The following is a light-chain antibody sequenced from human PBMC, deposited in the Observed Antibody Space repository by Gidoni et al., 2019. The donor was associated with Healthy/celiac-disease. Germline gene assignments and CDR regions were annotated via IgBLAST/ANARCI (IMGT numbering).Light chain of an antibody. J-gene: IGKJ3*01. V-gene: IGKV1-27*01. Sequence: DIQMTQSPSSLSASVGDRVTITCRASQGISNYLAWYQQKPGKVPKLLIYAASTLQSGVPPRFSGSGSGTDFTLTISSLQPEDVATYYCQKYNSAPAFGPGTKVDIK. CDR3: QKYNSAPA. CDR1: QGISNY. CDR2: AAS.